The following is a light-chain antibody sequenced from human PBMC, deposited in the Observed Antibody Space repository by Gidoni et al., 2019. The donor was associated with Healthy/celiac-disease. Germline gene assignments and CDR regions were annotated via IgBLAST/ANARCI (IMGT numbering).Light chain of an antibody. CDR2: AAS. Sequence: DIHLTQSPSFLSASAGDRVTITCRPSQGISSYLAWYQQKPGKAPKLLIYAASTLQSGVPSRFSSSGSGTEFTLTISSLQPEDFATYYCQQLNSYPLFTFGPGTKVDIK. J-gene: IGKJ3*01. CDR3: QQLNSYPLFT. V-gene: IGKV1-9*01. CDR1: QGISSY.